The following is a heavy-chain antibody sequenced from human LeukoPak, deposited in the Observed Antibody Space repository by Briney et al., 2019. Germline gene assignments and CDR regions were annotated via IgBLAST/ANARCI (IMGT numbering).Heavy chain of an antibody. D-gene: IGHD3-22*01. Sequence: GGSLRLSCAAAGVTFSSYEMNWVRQAPGKGLEWVSYIISSGSTIYYADSVNVRFTISRDNATNSPYLQMKSLRAEETAVYYCARDGVYDSSGYYYHYYYYMDVWGKGTTVTVSS. CDR1: GVTFSSYE. V-gene: IGHV3-48*03. CDR3: ARDGVYDSSGYYYHYYYYMDV. CDR2: IISSGSTI. J-gene: IGHJ6*03.